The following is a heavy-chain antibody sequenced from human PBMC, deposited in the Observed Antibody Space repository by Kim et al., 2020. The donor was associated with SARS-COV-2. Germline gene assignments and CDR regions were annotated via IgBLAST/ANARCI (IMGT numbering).Heavy chain of an antibody. D-gene: IGHD4-4*01. Sequence: ANYAQKFQGRVTITADESTSTAYMELSSLRSEDTAVYYCARGATVTTADYWGQGTLVTVSS. CDR2: A. J-gene: IGHJ4*02. CDR3: ARGATVTTADY. V-gene: IGHV1-69*01.